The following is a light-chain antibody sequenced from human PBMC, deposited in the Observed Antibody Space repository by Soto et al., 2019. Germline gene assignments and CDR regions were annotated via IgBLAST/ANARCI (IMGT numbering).Light chain of an antibody. J-gene: IGKJ4*01. V-gene: IGKV3-20*01. CDR1: QTVRNNY. CDR3: QQFSSYPLT. Sequence: EFVLTQSPGTLSLSPGERATLSCRASQTVRNNYLAWYQQKPGQAPRLLIYDVSSRATGIPDRFSGGRSGTDFTLTISGLEPEDFAVYYCQQFSSYPLTFGGGTKVDIK. CDR2: DVS.